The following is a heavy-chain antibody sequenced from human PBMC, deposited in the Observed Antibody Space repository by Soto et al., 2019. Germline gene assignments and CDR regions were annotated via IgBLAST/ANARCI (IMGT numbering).Heavy chain of an antibody. D-gene: IGHD2-15*01. J-gene: IGHJ6*02. CDR3: ARVQVVGVTGTWDYGMDV. Sequence: AASVKVSCKASGYTFTSYGISWVRQAPGQGLEWMGWISAYNGNTNYAQKLQGRVTMTTDTSTSTAYMELRSLRSDDTAVYYCARVQVVGVTGTWDYGMDVWGQGTTVTVSS. CDR1: GYTFTSYG. CDR2: ISAYNGNT. V-gene: IGHV1-18*01.